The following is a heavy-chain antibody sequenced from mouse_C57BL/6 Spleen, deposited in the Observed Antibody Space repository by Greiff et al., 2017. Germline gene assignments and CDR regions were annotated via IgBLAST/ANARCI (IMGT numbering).Heavy chain of an antibody. V-gene: IGHV1-15*01. CDR3: TRVPYYSNFRGAMDY. CDR2: IDPETGGT. Sequence: QVQLQQSGAELVRPGASVTLSCKASGYTFTDYEMHWVKQTPVHGLEWIGAIDPETGGTAYNQKFKGKAILTADKSSSTAYMELRSLTSEDSAVYYCTRVPYYSNFRGAMDYWGQGTSVTVSS. J-gene: IGHJ4*01. D-gene: IGHD2-5*01. CDR1: GYTFTDYE.